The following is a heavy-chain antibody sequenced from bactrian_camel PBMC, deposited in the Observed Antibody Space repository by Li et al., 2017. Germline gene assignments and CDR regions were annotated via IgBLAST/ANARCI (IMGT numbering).Heavy chain of an antibody. J-gene: IGHJ4*01. CDR2: ISRDADGLR. CDR1: AFSIGTYC. D-gene: IGHD5*01. V-gene: IGHV3S25*01. Sequence: SGGGSVQSGGSLRLSCVASAFSIGTYCMGWFRQAPGKEREGVAAISRDADGLRMYADDVKGRSTVSKDNAKNTVYLQMDSLKTEDTAMYYCSHYGRSTSFTPVGQGTQVTVS.